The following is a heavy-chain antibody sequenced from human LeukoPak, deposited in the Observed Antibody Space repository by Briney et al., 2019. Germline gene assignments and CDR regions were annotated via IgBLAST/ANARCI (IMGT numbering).Heavy chain of an antibody. Sequence: GSLRLSCAASGFTLSTYWMTWVRQPPGKGLEWIGSIYYSGSTYYNPSLKSRVTISVDTSKNQFSLKLSSVTAADTAVYYCARLGVTFDIWGQGTMVTVSS. CDR1: GFTLSTYW. CDR3: ARLGVTFDI. CDR2: IYYSGST. V-gene: IGHV4-39*01. J-gene: IGHJ3*02. D-gene: IGHD3-3*01.